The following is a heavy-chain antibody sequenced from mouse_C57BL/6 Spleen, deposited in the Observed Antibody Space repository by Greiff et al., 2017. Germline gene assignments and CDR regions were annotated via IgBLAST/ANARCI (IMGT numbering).Heavy chain of an antibody. V-gene: IGHV1-64*01. D-gene: IGHD2-5*01. Sequence: VQLQQPGAELVKPGASVKLSCKASGYTFTSYWMHWVKQRPGQGLEWIGMIHPNSGSTNYNEKFKSKATLTVDKSSRTAYMQLSSLTSKASAFYFCARGDYSNWYFDVWGTGTTVTVSS. CDR2: IHPNSGST. J-gene: IGHJ1*03. CDR3: ARGDYSNWYFDV. CDR1: GYTFTSYW.